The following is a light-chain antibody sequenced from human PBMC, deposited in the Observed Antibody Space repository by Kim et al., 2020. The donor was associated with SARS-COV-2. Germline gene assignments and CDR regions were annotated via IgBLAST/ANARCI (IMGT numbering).Light chain of an antibody. CDR2: AAS. V-gene: IGKV1-39*01. CDR3: QQTFSTQYS. CDR1: QSVSIN. Sequence: SGGDRVTISGRASQSVSINLNWYQQRPGKAPRLLISAASNLQSGVPSRFSGSGSGTGFTLTISSLQPEDFGSYYCQQTFSTQYSFGQGTKLEI. J-gene: IGKJ2*03.